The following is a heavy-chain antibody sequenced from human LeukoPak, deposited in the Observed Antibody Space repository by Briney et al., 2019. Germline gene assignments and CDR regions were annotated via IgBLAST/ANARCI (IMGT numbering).Heavy chain of an antibody. CDR2: ISGSGDRT. D-gene: IGHD1-26*01. CDR3: AKGGKWDVTPFDY. V-gene: IGHV3-23*01. Sequence: PGGSLRLSCAASGFTFSSYAMTWVRQAPGKGLEWVSAISGSGDRTYYADSVKGRFTISRDNSKDTLHLQMNSLRAEDTAVYYCAKGGKWDVTPFDYWGQGTLVTVSS. J-gene: IGHJ4*02. CDR1: GFTFSSYA.